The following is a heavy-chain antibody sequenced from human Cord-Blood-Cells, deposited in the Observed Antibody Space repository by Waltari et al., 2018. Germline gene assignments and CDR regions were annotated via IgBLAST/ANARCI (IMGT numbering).Heavy chain of an antibody. J-gene: IGHJ6*02. D-gene: IGHD1-26*01. CDR2: INPNSGGT. CDR1: GYTFTGYY. CDR3: ARTSIVGATRYYYYGMDV. V-gene: IGHV1-2*04. Sequence: QLQLVQSGAEVKKPGASVKVSCKASGYTFTGYYIHWMRQAPGQGLECMGWINPNSGGTNYAQKFQGWGTMTRDTSISTPYMELSRLRSDDTAVYYCARTSIVGATRYYYYGMDVWGQGTTVTVSS.